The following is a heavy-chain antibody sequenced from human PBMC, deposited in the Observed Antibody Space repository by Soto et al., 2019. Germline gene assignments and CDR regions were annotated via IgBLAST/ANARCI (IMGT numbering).Heavy chain of an antibody. CDR2: IWYDGSNK. CDR1: GFTFSSYG. V-gene: IGHV3-33*01. Sequence: QVQLVESGGGVVQPGRSLRLSCAASGFTFSSYGMHWVRQAPGKGLEWVAVIWYDGSNKYYADSVKGRFTISRDNSKNTLYLQMNSLRAEETAVYYCAREENAFYLWGQGTMVTVSS. J-gene: IGHJ3*01. CDR3: AREENAFYL.